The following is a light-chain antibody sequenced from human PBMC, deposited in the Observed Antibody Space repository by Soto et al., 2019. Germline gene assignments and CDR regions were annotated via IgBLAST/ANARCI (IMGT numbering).Light chain of an antibody. CDR1: SSDVGSYNL. V-gene: IGLV2-23*02. CDR2: EVS. Sequence: QSALTQPASVSGSPGQSITISCTGTSSDVGSYNLVSWYQQHPGKAPKLMIYEVSKRLSGVSNRFSGSKSGNTASLTISGLQAEDEADYYCCSYAGSSTPYAFGTGTKVTVL. CDR3: CSYAGSSTPYA. J-gene: IGLJ1*01.